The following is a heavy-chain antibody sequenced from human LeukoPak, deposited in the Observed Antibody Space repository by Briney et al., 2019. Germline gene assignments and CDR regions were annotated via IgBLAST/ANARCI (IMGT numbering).Heavy chain of an antibody. CDR2: ITDNGRKV. Sequence: GGSLRLSCAASGFTFRDYYMGWIRQAPGKGLEWVSYITDNGRKVYYADSVKGRFTISRDNAKYSLYLQMNSLRAEDTAVYYCAREGWEDYFDYWGQGTLVTVSS. CDR3: AREGWEDYFDY. D-gene: IGHD1-26*01. J-gene: IGHJ4*02. CDR1: GFTFRDYY. V-gene: IGHV3-11*04.